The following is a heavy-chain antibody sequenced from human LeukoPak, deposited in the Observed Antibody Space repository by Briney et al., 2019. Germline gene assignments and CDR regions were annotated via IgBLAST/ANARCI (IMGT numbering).Heavy chain of an antibody. J-gene: IGHJ4*02. Sequence: GRSLRLSCAASGFTFSSYAMHWVRQPPGTGLEWVAVISMDGIQEYYADSVKGRFTISRDNSKNTLYLQMNSLRAEDTAVYYCAKVAYSGYDGGDYWGQGTLVTVSS. CDR1: GFTFSSYA. CDR3: AKVAYSGYDGGDY. D-gene: IGHD5-12*01. V-gene: IGHV3-30-3*02. CDR2: ISMDGIQE.